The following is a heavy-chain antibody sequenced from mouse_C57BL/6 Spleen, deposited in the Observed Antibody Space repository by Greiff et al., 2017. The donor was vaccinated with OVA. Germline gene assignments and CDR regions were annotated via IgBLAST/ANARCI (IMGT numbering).Heavy chain of an antibody. Sequence: QVQLKQPGAELVKPGASVKLSCKASGYTFTSYWMQWVKQRPGQGLEWIGEIDPSDSYTNYNQKFKGKATLTVDTSSSTAYMQLSSLTSEDSAVYYGARDGRMDYFDYWGQGTTLTVSS. V-gene: IGHV1-50*01. CDR3: ARDGRMDYFDY. CDR1: GYTFTSYW. CDR2: IDPSDSYT. J-gene: IGHJ2*01. D-gene: IGHD2-3*01.